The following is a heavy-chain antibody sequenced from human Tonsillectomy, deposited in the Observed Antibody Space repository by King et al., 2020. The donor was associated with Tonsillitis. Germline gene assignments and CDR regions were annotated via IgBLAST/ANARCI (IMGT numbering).Heavy chain of an antibody. D-gene: IGHD6-19*01. J-gene: IGHJ4*02. CDR3: ARGAAGVEVFDY. CDR1: GYTFTSYY. V-gene: IGHV1-46*03. CDR2: INPSGGST. Sequence: QLVQSGADVKKPGASVKVSCKASGYTFTSYYMHWVRQAPGQGLELMGIINPSGGSTNYAQKFQGRVTMTRDTSTSTVYMELSSLRSEDTAVYYCARGAAGVEVFDYWGQGTLVTVSS.